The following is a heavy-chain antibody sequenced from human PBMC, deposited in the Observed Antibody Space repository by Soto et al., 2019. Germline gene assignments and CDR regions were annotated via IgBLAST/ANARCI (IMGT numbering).Heavy chain of an antibody. CDR1: GYTFTCYY. Sequence: ASVKVSCKASGYTFTCYYMHWVRQAPGQGLEWMGWINPNSGGTNYAQKFQGWVTMTRDTSISTAYMELSRLRSDDTAVYYCARAADYYYYYMDVWGKGTTVTVSS. V-gene: IGHV1-2*04. CDR3: ARAADYYYYYMDV. D-gene: IGHD6-19*01. J-gene: IGHJ6*03. CDR2: INPNSGGT.